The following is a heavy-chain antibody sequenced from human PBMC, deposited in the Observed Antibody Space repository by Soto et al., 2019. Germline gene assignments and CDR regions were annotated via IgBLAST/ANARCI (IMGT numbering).Heavy chain of an antibody. V-gene: IGHV3-23*01. Sequence: EVQLLESGGGLVQPGGSLRLSCAASGFTFSNYAISWVRQAPGKGLEGVSIISGSGGSTYYADSVKGRFIISRDNSKNTLYLQMNSLRAEDTAVSYCASRSSGWYFDYWGQGTLVTVSS. CDR1: GFTFSNYA. CDR3: ASRSSGWYFDY. CDR2: ISGSGGST. J-gene: IGHJ4*02. D-gene: IGHD6-19*01.